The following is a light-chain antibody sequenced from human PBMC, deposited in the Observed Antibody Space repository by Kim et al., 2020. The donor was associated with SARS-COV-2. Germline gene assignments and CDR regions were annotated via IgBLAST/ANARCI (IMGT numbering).Light chain of an antibody. Sequence: GDVGGCGHVSWQQHVASKAPKLMIYVVTKRPSEVSNRFADSKSGDATSLTISGLQAEDEADYYCSSYTSTDTLVFGGGTQLTVL. CDR1: GDVGGCGH. J-gene: IGLJ2*01. CDR2: VVT. CDR3: SSYTSTDTLV. V-gene: IGLV2-14*03.